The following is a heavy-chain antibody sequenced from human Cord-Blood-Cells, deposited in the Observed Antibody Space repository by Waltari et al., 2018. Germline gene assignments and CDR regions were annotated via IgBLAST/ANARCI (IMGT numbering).Heavy chain of an antibody. D-gene: IGHD6-19*01. CDR2: ISWDGGST. J-gene: IGHJ4*02. CDR1: GLTFDDYA. Sequence: EVQLEESGGVVVQPGGSLRDSCADSGLTFDDYASHWVRQAPGKGLEWVSLISWDGGSTYYADSVKGRFTISRDNSKNSLYLQMNSLRAEDTALYYCAKAYSSGWYYFDYWGQGTLVTVSS. CDR3: AKAYSSGWYYFDY. V-gene: IGHV3-43D*04.